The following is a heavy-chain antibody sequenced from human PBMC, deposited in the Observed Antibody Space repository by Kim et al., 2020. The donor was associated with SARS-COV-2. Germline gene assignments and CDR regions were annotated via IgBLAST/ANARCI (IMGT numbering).Heavy chain of an antibody. Sequence: GGSLRLSCAASGFTLSNYIMNWVRQTPGQGLEWVASITNSATNYIYYADPAKGRFTISRDNAKNTLYLQMISLRAEDTAAYYCSSDPHWSSGYYYEGM. CDR3: SSDPHWSSGYYYEGM. J-gene: IGHJ6*01. D-gene: IGHD3-22*01. CDR2: ITNSATNYI. V-gene: IGHV3-21*01. CDR1: GFTLSNYI.